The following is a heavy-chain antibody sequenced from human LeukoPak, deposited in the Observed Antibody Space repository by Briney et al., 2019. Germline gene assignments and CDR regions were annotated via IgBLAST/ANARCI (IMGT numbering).Heavy chain of an antibody. V-gene: IGHV4-4*02. Sequence: SETLSLTCAVSGGSISNSNWWSWVRQPPGKGLEWIGEIYHSGSTHYNSSLKSRVTISVDKSKNQFSLKLSSVTAADTAVYYCARGPPNWGYDYWGPGTLVTVSS. CDR1: GGSISNSNW. CDR2: IYHSGST. D-gene: IGHD7-27*01. J-gene: IGHJ4*02. CDR3: ARGPPNWGYDY.